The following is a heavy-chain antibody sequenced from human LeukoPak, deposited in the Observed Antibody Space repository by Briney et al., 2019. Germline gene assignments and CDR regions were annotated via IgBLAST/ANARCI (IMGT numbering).Heavy chain of an antibody. Sequence: PGGSLRLSCAASGFTFSSYAISWVRQAPGKGLEWVSSISGGGGVTYYADSVKGRFTISRDNSKNTVYLQMNSLRAEDTAVYYCAKEPRVATIEIFDYWGQGTLVTVSS. CDR3: AKEPRVATIEIFDY. J-gene: IGHJ4*02. CDR2: ISGGGGVT. V-gene: IGHV3-23*01. D-gene: IGHD5-12*01. CDR1: GFTFSSYA.